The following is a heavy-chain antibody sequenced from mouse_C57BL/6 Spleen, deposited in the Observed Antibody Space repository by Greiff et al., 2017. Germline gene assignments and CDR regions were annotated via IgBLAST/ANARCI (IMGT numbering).Heavy chain of an antibody. D-gene: IGHD1-1*01. CDR2: INPNNGGT. Sequence: VQLQQSGPELVKPGASVKMSCKASGYTFTDYNMHWVKQSHGKSLEWIGYINPNNGGTSYNQKFKGKATLTVNKSSSTAYMELRSLTSEDSAVYYCAAYYGSRGYFDVWGTGTTVTVSS. CDR1: GYTFTDYN. V-gene: IGHV1-22*01. CDR3: AAYYGSRGYFDV. J-gene: IGHJ1*03.